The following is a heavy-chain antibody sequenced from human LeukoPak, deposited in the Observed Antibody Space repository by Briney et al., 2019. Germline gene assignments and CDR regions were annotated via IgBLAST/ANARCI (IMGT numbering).Heavy chain of an antibody. D-gene: IGHD6-6*01. CDR1: GFTFSSYS. V-gene: IGHV3-48*04. CDR2: ISSSSSTI. J-gene: IGHJ1*01. CDR3: ARDLTTSSTAYLHH. Sequence: PGGSLRLSCAASGFTFSSYSMNWVRQAPGKGLEWVSYISSSSSTIYYADSVKGRFTISRDSGKNSLYLQMNSLRADDTAVYYCARDLTTSSTAYLHHWGQGTLVTVSS.